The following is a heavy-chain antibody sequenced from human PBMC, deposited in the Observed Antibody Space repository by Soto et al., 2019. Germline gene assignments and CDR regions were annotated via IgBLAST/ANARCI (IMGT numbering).Heavy chain of an antibody. Sequence: ASVKVSCKASGYTFTSYGISGVRQAPGQGLEWMGWISAYNGNTNYAQKLQGRVTMTTDTSTSTAYMELRSLRSDDTAVYYCARGPPAAVGLYDSSGLDPAAFDYWGQGTLVTVSS. CDR3: ARGPPAAVGLYDSSGLDPAAFDY. D-gene: IGHD3-22*01. V-gene: IGHV1-18*01. J-gene: IGHJ4*02. CDR1: GYTFTSYG. CDR2: ISAYNGNT.